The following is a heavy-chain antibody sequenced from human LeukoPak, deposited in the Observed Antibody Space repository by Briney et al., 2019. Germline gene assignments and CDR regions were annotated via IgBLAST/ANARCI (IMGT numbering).Heavy chain of an antibody. Sequence: GGSLRLSCVASGFTFSSYSMNWVRQAPGRGLEWVSSISSSSSYIYYADSVKGRFTISRDNAKNSLYLQMNSLRAEDTAVYYCARESYDFWSGNRGNWFDPWGQGTLVTVSS. J-gene: IGHJ5*02. CDR1: GFTFSSYS. V-gene: IGHV3-21*01. CDR2: ISSSSSYI. D-gene: IGHD3-3*01. CDR3: ARESYDFWSGNRGNWFDP.